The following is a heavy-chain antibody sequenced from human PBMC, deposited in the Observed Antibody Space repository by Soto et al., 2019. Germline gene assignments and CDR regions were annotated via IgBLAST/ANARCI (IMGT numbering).Heavy chain of an antibody. V-gene: IGHV4-31*02. CDR3: ARDCSTRSSSYYYYYGMDV. J-gene: IGHJ6*02. CDR2: IYYSGST. D-gene: IGHD2-2*01. CDR1: GGSISSGGYY. Sequence: PSETLSLTWTVSGGSISSGGYYWSWIRQHPGKGLEWIGYIYYSGSTYYNPSLKSRVTISVDTSKNQFSLKLSSGTAADTAVYYCARDCSTRSSSYYYYYGMDVWGQGTTVTACS.